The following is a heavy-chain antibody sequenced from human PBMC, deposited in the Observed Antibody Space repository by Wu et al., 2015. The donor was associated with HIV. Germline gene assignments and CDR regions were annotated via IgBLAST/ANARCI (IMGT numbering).Heavy chain of an antibody. CDR2: MNPSGNKI. CDR3: ARDSHCGGDCYFFGHY. D-gene: IGHD2-21*01. Sequence: QVKLVQSGAEVKKPGASVKVSCKASGFTFSNKYMHWVRQAPGQGLEWMGVMNPSGNKISYAQSFQGRVTMTSDTSTTAVYMELDSLRSEDTAMYYCARDSHCGGDCYFFGHYWGQGALVTVSS. CDR1: GFTFSNKY. V-gene: IGHV1-46*01. J-gene: IGHJ4*02.